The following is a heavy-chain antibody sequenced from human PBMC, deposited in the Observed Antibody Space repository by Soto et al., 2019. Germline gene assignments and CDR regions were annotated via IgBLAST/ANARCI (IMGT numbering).Heavy chain of an antibody. D-gene: IGHD3-3*01. CDR1: GYTFTSYA. J-gene: IGHJ6*02. CDR3: ARYDFWSGYLDYYYGMDV. CDR2: INAGNGNT. V-gene: IGHV1-3*01. Sequence: ASVKVSCKASGYTFTSYAMHWVRQAPGQRLEWMGWINAGNGNTKYSQKFQGRVTITRDTSASTAYMELRSLRSDDTAVYYCARYDFWSGYLDYYYGMDVWGQGTTVTVSS.